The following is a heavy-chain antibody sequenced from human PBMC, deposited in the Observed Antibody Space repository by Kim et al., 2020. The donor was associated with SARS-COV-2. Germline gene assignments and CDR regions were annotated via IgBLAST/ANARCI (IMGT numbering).Heavy chain of an antibody. CDR3: TRIPGTTLACWDAFDV. J-gene: IGHJ3*01. V-gene: IGHV3-73*01. Sequence: GGSLRLSCAASGFTFSGSPMHWVRQASGKGLEWVCRIRSRANSNATAYGASVRVRIIISRDDSKNMAYLQMNSVETEDASVYDCTRIPGTTLACWDAFDV. D-gene: IGHD1-1*01. CDR1: GFTFSGSP. CDR2: IRSRANSNAT.